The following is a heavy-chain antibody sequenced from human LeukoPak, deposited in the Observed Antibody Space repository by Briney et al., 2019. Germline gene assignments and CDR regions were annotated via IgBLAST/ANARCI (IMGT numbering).Heavy chain of an antibody. J-gene: IGHJ4*02. V-gene: IGHV3-30*03. D-gene: IGHD3-10*01. Sequence: SGGSLTLSCAASGFTFSSYGMHWVRQAPGKGLEWVAVISFHEVDKYYVDSVRGRFTISRDNSKNTLYLQMNSLRAEDTAIYYCARDAAYGSGSYLDYWGQGTLVTVSS. CDR1: GFTFSSYG. CDR2: ISFHEVDK. CDR3: ARDAAYGSGSYLDY.